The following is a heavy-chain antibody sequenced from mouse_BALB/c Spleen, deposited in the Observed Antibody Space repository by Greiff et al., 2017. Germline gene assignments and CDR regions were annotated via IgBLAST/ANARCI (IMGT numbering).Heavy chain of an antibody. CDR1: GFSLTSYG. J-gene: IGHJ3*01. CDR3: AKKEDYYDAWFAY. D-gene: IGHD2-4*01. Sequence: QVQLQQSGPSLVQPSQSLSITCTVSGFSLTSYGVHWVRQSPGKGLEWLGVIWRGGSTDYNAAFMSRLSITKDNSKSQVFFKMNSLQADDTAIYYCAKKEDYYDAWFAYWGQGTLVTVSA. CDR2: IWRGGST. V-gene: IGHV2-5-1*01.